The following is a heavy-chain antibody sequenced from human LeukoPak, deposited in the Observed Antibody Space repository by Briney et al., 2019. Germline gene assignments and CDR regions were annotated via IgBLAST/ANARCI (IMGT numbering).Heavy chain of an antibody. CDR3: ARDGGTVTDYYYYYYGMDV. J-gene: IGHJ6*02. V-gene: IGHV4-4*07. Sequence: SETLSLTCTVSGGSISSYYWSWIRQPAGKGQEWIGRIYTSGSTNYNPSLKSRVTMSVDTSKNQFSLKLSSVTAADTAVYYCARDGGTVTDYYYYYYGMDVWGQGTTVTVSS. D-gene: IGHD4-17*01. CDR2: IYTSGST. CDR1: GGSISSYY.